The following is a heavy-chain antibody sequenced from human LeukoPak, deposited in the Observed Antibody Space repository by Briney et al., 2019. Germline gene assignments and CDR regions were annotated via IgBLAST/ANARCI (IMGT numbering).Heavy chain of an antibody. V-gene: IGHV5-51*01. CDR3: ARHILSAAKPPHYYYYYMDV. J-gene: IGHJ6*03. Sequence: GESLKISCKGSGYSFTSYWIGWVRQMPGKGLEWMGIIYPGDSDTRYSPSFQGQVTISADKSISTAYLQWGSLKASDTAMYYCARHILSAAKPPHYYYYYMDVWGKGTTVTVSS. D-gene: IGHD6-13*01. CDR1: GYSFTSYW. CDR2: IYPGDSDT.